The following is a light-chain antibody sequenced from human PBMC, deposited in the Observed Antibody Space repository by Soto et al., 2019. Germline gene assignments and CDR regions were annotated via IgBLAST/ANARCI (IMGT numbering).Light chain of an antibody. CDR2: LDSDGRH. Sequence: QSALTQSPSASASLGASVKLTCTLSSGRYTYIIAWHQQQPGRGPRYLLSLDSDGRHNKGAGIPDRFSGSSSGAERYLTISSLQSEDEADYYCQTWGTGIHEIFGGGTKLTVL. CDR1: SGRYTYI. J-gene: IGLJ2*01. CDR3: QTWGTGIHEI. V-gene: IGLV4-69*01.